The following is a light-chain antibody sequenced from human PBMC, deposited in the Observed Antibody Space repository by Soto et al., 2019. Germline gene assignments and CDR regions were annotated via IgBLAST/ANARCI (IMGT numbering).Light chain of an antibody. Sequence: QPALTQPPSASGSPGQSVTISCTGTKSDIGVYDFVSWYQHHPGKAPRLIIYEVVQRPSGVPDRFSGSKSGNTASLTVSGLQAADEADYFCKSYAGSNTYVFGSGTKLTVL. CDR3: KSYAGSNTYV. CDR1: KSDIGVYDF. CDR2: EVV. V-gene: IGLV2-8*01. J-gene: IGLJ1*01.